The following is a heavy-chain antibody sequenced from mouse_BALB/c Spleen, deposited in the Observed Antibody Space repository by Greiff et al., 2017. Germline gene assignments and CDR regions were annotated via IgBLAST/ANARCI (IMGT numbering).Heavy chain of an antibody. CDR3: TRGYHITTVPAY. Sequence: VQLQQSGTVLARPGASVKMSCKASGYSFTSYWMHWVKQRPGQGLEWIGAIYPGNSDTSYNQKFKGKAKLTAVTSASTAYMELSSLTNEDSAVYYCTRGYHITTVPAYWGQGTLVTVSA. CDR1: GYSFTSYW. D-gene: IGHD1-1*01. V-gene: IGHV1-5*01. CDR2: IYPGNSDT. J-gene: IGHJ3*01.